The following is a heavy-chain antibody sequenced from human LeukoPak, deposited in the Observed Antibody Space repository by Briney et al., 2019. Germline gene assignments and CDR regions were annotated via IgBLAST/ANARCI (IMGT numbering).Heavy chain of an antibody. D-gene: IGHD3-16*01. CDR3: VRDLILVWTPGDDFDH. Sequence: PGGSLRLSCVASGFTFTHYWMHWFRQVPGKGLEWVSRINGDATIITYADSVKGRFTISRENAKNTLYLQMNSLRAEDTAVYYCVRDLILVWTPGDDFDHWGQGTLVTVSS. V-gene: IGHV3-74*03. CDR1: GFTFTHYW. J-gene: IGHJ4*02. CDR2: INGDATII.